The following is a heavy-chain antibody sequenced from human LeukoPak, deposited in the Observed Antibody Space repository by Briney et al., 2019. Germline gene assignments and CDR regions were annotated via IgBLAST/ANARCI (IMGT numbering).Heavy chain of an antibody. Sequence: SETPSLTCTVTGGSINTYYWSWIRQPPGKGLEWIGYIYYSGSTTYSPSLKSRVTMLVDTYKNQFSLNQRSVTAADTAVYYCARVSLDFYDRSGYYYFDYWGQGTLATVSS. CDR2: IYYSGST. D-gene: IGHD3-22*01. J-gene: IGHJ4*02. V-gene: IGHV4-59*01. CDR1: GGSINTYY. CDR3: ARVSLDFYDRSGYYYFDY.